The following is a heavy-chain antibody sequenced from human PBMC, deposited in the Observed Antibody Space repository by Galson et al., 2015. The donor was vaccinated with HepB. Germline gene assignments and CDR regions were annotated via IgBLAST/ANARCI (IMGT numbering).Heavy chain of an antibody. V-gene: IGHV4-34*01. D-gene: IGHD6-13*01. CDR2: INHSGST. CDR1: GGSFSGYY. J-gene: IGHJ5*02. Sequence: SETLSLTCAVYGGSFSGYYWSWIRQPPGEGLEWIGEINHSGSTNYNPSLKSRVTISVDTSKNQFSLKLSSVTAADTAVYYCARVGRWQLWWFDPWGQGTLVTVSS. CDR3: ARVGRWQLWWFDP.